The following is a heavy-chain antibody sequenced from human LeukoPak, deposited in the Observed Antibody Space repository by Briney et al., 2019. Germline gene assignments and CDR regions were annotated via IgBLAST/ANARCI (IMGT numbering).Heavy chain of an antibody. V-gene: IGHV4-59*01. D-gene: IGHD5-12*01. CDR3: ARVSGYDWESLYDY. Sequence: SETLSLTCTVSGGSISSYYWSWIRQPPGKGLEWIGYIYYSGSTNYNPSLESRVTISVDTSKNQFSLKLSSVTAADTAVYYCARVSGYDWESLYDYWGQGTLVTVSS. CDR2: IYYSGST. CDR1: GGSISSYY. J-gene: IGHJ4*02.